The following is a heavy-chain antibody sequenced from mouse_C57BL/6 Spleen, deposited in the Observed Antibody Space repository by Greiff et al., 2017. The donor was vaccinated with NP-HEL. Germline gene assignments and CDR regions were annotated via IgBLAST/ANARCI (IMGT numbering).Heavy chain of an antibody. CDR1: GYTFTEYT. Sequence: VQLQQSGAELVKPGASVKLSCKASGYTFTEYTIHWVKQRSGQGLEWIGWFYPGSGSIKYNEKFKDKATLTADKSSSTVYMELSRLTSDDSAVYFCARHEEYYSTYYYAMDYWGQGTSVTVSS. V-gene: IGHV1-62-2*01. J-gene: IGHJ4*01. CDR3: ARHEEYYSTYYYAMDY. D-gene: IGHD2-5*01. CDR2: FYPGSGSI.